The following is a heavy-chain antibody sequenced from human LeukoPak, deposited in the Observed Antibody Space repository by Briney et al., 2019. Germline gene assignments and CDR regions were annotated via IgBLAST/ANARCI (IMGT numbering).Heavy chain of an antibody. Sequence: PSETLSLTCAVYGGSFSGYYWSWIRQPPGKGLEWIGEINHSGSTNYNPSLKSRVTISVDTSKNQFSLKLSSVIAADTAVYYCARGRQKAFDYWGQGTLVTVSS. CDR3: ARGRQKAFDY. J-gene: IGHJ4*02. CDR2: INHSGST. CDR1: GGSFSGYY. V-gene: IGHV4-34*01.